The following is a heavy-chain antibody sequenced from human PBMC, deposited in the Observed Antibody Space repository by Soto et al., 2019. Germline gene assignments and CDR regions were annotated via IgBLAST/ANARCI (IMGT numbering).Heavy chain of an antibody. CDR2: IYPGDSDT. CDR1: GYSFTSYW. Sequence: HGESLKISCKGSGYSFTSYWIGWVRQMPGKGLEWMGIIYPGDSDTRYSPSFQGQVTISADKSISTAYLQWSSLKASDTAMYYCARHRYCSSTSCYATGYYYGMDVWGQGTTVTVSS. V-gene: IGHV5-51*01. CDR3: ARHRYCSSTSCYATGYYYGMDV. J-gene: IGHJ6*02. D-gene: IGHD2-2*01.